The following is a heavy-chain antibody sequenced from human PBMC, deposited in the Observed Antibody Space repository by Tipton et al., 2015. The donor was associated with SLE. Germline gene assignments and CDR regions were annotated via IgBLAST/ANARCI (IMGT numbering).Heavy chain of an antibody. J-gene: IGHJ4*02. V-gene: IGHV4-34*01. CDR1: GGSFSGYY. CDR3: ARVFGYCSSTSCSHKHFVF. D-gene: IGHD2-2*03. Sequence: TLSLTCAVYGGSFSGYYWSWIRQPPGKGLEWIGEINHSGSTNYNPSLKGRITISVDTPKKQFTLKLPSVTAADTAVYYCARVFGYCSSTSCSHKHFVFWGQRTLVTVPS. CDR2: INHSGST.